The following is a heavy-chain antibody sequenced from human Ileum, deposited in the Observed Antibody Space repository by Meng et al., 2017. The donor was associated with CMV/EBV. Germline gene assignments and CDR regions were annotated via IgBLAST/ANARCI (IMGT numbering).Heavy chain of an antibody. CDR2: TYYRSKWYN. CDR3: ARNIFEDQMLPFDY. V-gene: IGHV6-1*01. Sequence: QVKLQQPGPGLVKPSPTLSLTCAISGDSVSSKSVTWNWIRQSPSRGLEWLGRTYYRSKWYNDYAVSVKSRITINPDTSRNHFFLQLSSVSPEDTAVYYCARNIFEDQMLPFDYWGQGTLVTVSS. D-gene: IGHD2-2*01. CDR1: GDSVSSKSVT. J-gene: IGHJ4*02.